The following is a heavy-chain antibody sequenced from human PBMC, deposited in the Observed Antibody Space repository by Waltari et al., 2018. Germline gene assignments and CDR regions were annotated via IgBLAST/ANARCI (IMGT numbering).Heavy chain of an antibody. J-gene: IGHJ4*02. D-gene: IGHD3-22*01. CDR3: AIRGDDSSGSSLDY. Sequence: QVQLVQSGAEVKKPGSSVKVSCKASGGTFSSYAISWVRQAPGQGLEWMGGIIPILGIANSAQKFQGRVTITADESTSTAYMELSSLRSEDTAVYYCAIRGDDSSGSSLDYWGQGTLVTVSS. CDR2: IIPILGIA. CDR1: GGTFSSYA. V-gene: IGHV1-69*04.